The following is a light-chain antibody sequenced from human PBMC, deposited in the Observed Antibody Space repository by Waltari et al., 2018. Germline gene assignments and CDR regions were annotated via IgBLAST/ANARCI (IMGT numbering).Light chain of an antibody. CDR3: QQGHGLPLT. Sequence: DIQMTQSPSSVSASVGDRVSITGRASRDGSSWLAWYPQKPGTAPKLLIYAVSSLQSGVPSRFSGSGSGTYFTLTISSLQPEDFAIYYCQQGHGLPLTFGGGTKVEIK. J-gene: IGKJ4*01. V-gene: IGKV1-12*01. CDR2: AVS. CDR1: RDGSSW.